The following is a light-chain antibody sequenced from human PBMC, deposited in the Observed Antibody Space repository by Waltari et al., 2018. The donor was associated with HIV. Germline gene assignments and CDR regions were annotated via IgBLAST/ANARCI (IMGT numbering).Light chain of an antibody. J-gene: IGKJ1*01. Sequence: TQSPGTLSLSPGDRATLSCRASQSVNSNYLAWYQQKPGQAPRLLIYGASSRATGIPNRFSGSGSGTDFTLTISSLEPEDSAVYYCQQYGSSPRTFGQGTNVEIK. CDR1: QSVNSNY. CDR2: GAS. V-gene: IGKV3-20*01. CDR3: QQYGSSPRT.